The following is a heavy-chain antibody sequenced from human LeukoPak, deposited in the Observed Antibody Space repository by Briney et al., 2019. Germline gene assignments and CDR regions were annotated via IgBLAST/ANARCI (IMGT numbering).Heavy chain of an antibody. J-gene: IGHJ4*02. CDR1: GYRFTGYY. Sequence: GASVKVCCKASGYRFTGYYMHWVRQAPGQGLECMGWIKPDNGDTNYVKKFQGRVTMTRDTSITTAYMELSLRSDDTAVYYCAKFDQDWGTFDSWGQGTVVTVSS. CDR3: AKFDQDWGTFDS. V-gene: IGHV1-2*02. CDR2: IKPDNGDT. D-gene: IGHD7-27*01.